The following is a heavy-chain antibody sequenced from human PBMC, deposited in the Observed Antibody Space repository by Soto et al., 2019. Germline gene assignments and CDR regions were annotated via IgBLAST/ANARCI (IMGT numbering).Heavy chain of an antibody. V-gene: IGHV3-30*09. Sequence: QVHLVESGGGVVQPGTSLRVSCVGSGFTFRSYVIHWVRQAPGKGLEWVALTSYDGSDKYYDDSVRGRFAISRDNSRNTVDLQMDSLRLEDTALYYCARWGTTGGLDVWGQGTLVSV. J-gene: IGHJ1*01. D-gene: IGHD3-16*01. CDR2: TSYDGSDK. CDR1: GFTFRSYV. CDR3: ARWGTTGGLDV.